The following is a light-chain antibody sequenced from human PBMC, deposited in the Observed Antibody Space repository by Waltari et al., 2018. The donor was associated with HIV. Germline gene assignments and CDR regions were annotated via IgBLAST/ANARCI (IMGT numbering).Light chain of an antibody. CDR3: QQYYTAPLT. CDR2: WAS. J-gene: IGKJ4*01. CDR1: QSVFYSSNNKNY. Sequence: DIVMTQPPDSLAVSLVERATINCTSSQSVFYSSNNKNYLAWYQHKPGQPPKLLIYWASTRESGVPDRFSGSGTGTDFTLTISSLQAEDVALYYCQQYYTAPLTFGGGTKVEIK. V-gene: IGKV4-1*01.